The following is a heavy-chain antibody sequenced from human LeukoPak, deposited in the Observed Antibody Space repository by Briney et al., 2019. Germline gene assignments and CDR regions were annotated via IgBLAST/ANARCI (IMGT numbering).Heavy chain of an antibody. V-gene: IGHV4-59*01. D-gene: IGHD3-16*01. J-gene: IGHJ6*03. CDR1: GGSISSYY. Sequence: SETLSLTCTVSGGSISSYYWSWIRQPPGKGLEWIGYIYYSGSTNYKPSLKSRVTISVDTSKNQFSLKLSSVTAADTAVYYCARERGGSKLSGLYGRDYYYMDVWGKGTTVTVSS. CDR3: ARERGGSKLSGLYGRDYYYMDV. CDR2: IYYSGST.